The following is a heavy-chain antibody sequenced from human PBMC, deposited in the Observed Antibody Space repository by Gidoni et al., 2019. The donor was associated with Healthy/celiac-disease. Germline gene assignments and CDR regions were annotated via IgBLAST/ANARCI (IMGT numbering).Heavy chain of an antibody. CDR1: GGSIRRSSYY. CDR3: ARDAGNYGLPWFDP. Sequence: QLQLQESGPGLVKPSATLSLTCTVSGGSIRRSSYYWGWIRQPPGKGLEWIGSIYYSGSTYYNPSLKSRVTISVDTSKNQFSLKLSSVTAADTAVYYCARDAGNYGLPWFDPWGQGTLVTVSS. D-gene: IGHD4-4*01. J-gene: IGHJ5*02. CDR2: IYYSGST. V-gene: IGHV4-39*07.